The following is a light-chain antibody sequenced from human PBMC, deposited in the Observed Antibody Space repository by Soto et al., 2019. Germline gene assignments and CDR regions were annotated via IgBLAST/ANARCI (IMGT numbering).Light chain of an antibody. Sequence: QSVLTQPASVSGFPGQSITISCTGTSKDVGGYNFVSWYLKHPGKAPKLKIYDVNKRPSGVSNRFSGSKSGNTASLTISGLQAEDEADYYCSSYSNTSTLYVFGTGTQLTVL. CDR3: SSYSNTSTLYV. CDR1: SKDVGGYNF. J-gene: IGLJ1*01. CDR2: DVN. V-gene: IGLV2-14*01.